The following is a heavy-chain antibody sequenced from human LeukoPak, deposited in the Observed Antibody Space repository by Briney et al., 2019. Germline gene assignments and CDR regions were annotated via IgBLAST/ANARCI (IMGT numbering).Heavy chain of an antibody. Sequence: ASVKVSCKASGYTFTSYYMHWVRQAPGQGLEWMGIINPSGGSTSYAQKFQGRVTMTRDTSTSTVYMELSSLRSDDTAVYYCARAARYYYDSSYGMDVWGQGTTVTVSS. J-gene: IGHJ6*02. CDR2: INPSGGST. V-gene: IGHV1-46*01. CDR1: GYTFTSYY. CDR3: ARAARYYYDSSYGMDV. D-gene: IGHD3-22*01.